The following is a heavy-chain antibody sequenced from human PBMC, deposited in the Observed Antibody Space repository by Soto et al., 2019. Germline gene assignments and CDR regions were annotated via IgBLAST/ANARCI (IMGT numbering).Heavy chain of an antibody. V-gene: IGHV3-74*01. CDR1: GCTLSTYW. CDR3: AREYYSSGTH. J-gene: IGHJ1*01. CDR2: ISENGGIT. Sequence: EVQLEESGGGLVQPGGSLRLSCAASGCTLSTYWMQWVRQVPGEGLVWVSSISENGGITTYADSVKGRFTISRDNAKNTLYLQMNGLRVEDTAIYYCAREYYSSGTHWGQGTLVTVST. D-gene: IGHD3-10*01.